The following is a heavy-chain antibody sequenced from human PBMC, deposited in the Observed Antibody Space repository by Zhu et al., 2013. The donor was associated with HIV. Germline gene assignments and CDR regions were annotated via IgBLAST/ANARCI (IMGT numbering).Heavy chain of an antibody. CDR1: GGTFNSYA. J-gene: IGHJ4*02. CDR2: IIPIFGTT. Sequence: QVQLVQSGAEVKKPGSSVTVSCKASGGTFNSYAINWVRQAPGQGLEWMGGIIPIFGTTNYAQKFQGRVTITADESTSTAYMELSSLGSEDTAVYYCARTPGHYYDSGAYYYWGQGTLVTVSS. V-gene: IGHV1-69*01. CDR3: ARTPGHYYDSGAYYY. D-gene: IGHD3-22*01.